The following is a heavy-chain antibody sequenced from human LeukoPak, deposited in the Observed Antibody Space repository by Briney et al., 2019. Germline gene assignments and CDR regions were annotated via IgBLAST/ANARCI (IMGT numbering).Heavy chain of an antibody. J-gene: IGHJ4*02. V-gene: IGHV3-7*01. CDR1: GITFRNYW. CDR3: ARGYSYGASGFDY. D-gene: IGHD5-18*01. Sequence: GGSLRLSCVASGITFRNYWMSWVRQAPGKGLEWVANINQDSSEKYYVDSVKGRFTISRDNAKNSLYLQMNSLRAEDTAVYYCARGYSYGASGFDYWGQGTLVTVSS. CDR2: INQDSSEK.